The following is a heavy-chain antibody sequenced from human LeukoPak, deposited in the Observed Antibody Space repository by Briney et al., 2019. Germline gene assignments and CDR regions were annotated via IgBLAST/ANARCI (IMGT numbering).Heavy chain of an antibody. J-gene: IGHJ3*02. CDR3: ARGGVVPAAIGAFDI. CDR2: MNPNSGNT. Sequence: ASVKVSCKASGYTFTSYDINWVRQATGQGLEWMGWMNPNSGNTGYAQKFQGRVTITRNTSISTAYMELSSLRSEGTAVYYCARGGVVPAAIGAFDIWGQGTMVTVSS. D-gene: IGHD2-2*02. V-gene: IGHV1-8*03. CDR1: GYTFTSYD.